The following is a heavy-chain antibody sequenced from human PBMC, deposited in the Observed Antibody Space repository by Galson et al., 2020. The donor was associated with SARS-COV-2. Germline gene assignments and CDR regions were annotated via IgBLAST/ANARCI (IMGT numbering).Heavy chain of an antibody. V-gene: IGHV2-5*02. CDR2: TYWDDDE. Sequence: SGPTLVKPTQTLTLTCTFSGFSLTTSGVGVGWIRQPPGKAMEWLAITYWDDDERYSPSQKSRLTITKDTSKNQVGLTMTNMDPVDTAAYYWANRRADSGGGGDDGDFSCSGFDVWGHGRMVSVSS. CDR3: ANRRADSGGGGDDGDFSCSGFDV. D-gene: IGHD2-21*01. J-gene: IGHJ3*01. CDR1: GFSLTTSGVG.